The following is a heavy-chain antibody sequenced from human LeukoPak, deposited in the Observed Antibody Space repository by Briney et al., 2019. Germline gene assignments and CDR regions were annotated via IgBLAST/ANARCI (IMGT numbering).Heavy chain of an antibody. J-gene: IGHJ6*03. V-gene: IGHV3-48*04. CDR1: AFTFVRYA. D-gene: IGHD6-13*01. CDR2: LRSSSFKI. Sequence: GGSLRLSCAASAFTFVRYAMNWVRQAQGNGLEWVSYLRSSSFKIGYADSVKGRFTISRDNSKNSLYLQMDSLRVEDTAVYYCVRDPSYGSSWYYYMDVWGKGTTVTVSS. CDR3: VRDPSYGSSWYYYMDV.